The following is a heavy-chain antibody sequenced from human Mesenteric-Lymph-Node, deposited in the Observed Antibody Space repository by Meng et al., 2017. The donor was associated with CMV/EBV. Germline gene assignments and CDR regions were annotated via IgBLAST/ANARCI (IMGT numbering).Heavy chain of an antibody. CDR1: C. J-gene: IGHJ4*02. V-gene: IGHV4-39*07. Sequence: CGGWIRRAPGTGLEWIGSIYYIGRSDDSTSIKSRFPISVATTKNPFSLKLDSVTAADTAVYSCARRWGRYDVFTGRRYCGYGWFDYWGQGTLVTVSS. D-gene: IGHD3-9*01. CDR3: ARRWGRYDVFTGRRYCGYGWFDY. CDR2: IYYIGRS.